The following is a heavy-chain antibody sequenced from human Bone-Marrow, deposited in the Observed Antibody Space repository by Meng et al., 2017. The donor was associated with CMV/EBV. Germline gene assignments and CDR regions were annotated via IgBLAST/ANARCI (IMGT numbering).Heavy chain of an antibody. CDR3: ARLTYYDFWSGYYRGSSYYYYGMDV. D-gene: IGHD3-3*01. V-gene: IGHV4-59*01. Sequence: SETLSLTCTVSGGSISSYYWSWIRQPPGKGLEWIGYIYYSGSTNYNPSLKSRVTISVDTSKNQFSLKLSSMTAADTAVYYCARLTYYDFWSGYYRGSSYYYYGMDVWGQGTTATVSS. J-gene: IGHJ6*02. CDR2: IYYSGST. CDR1: GGSISSYY.